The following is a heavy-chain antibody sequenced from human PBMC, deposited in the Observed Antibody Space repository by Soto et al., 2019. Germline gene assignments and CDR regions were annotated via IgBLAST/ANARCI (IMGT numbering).Heavy chain of an antibody. V-gene: IGHV1-18*01. J-gene: IGHJ3*02. CDR3: AREGYYDFWRGYVVGAFDI. CDR1: GYTFTSYG. Sequence: QVQLVQSGAEVKKPGASVKVSCKASGYTFTSYGISWVRQAPGQGLEWMGWISAYNGNTNYAQKLQGRVTMTADTSTSTAYMELRSLRSDYTAVYYCAREGYYDFWRGYVVGAFDIWGQGTMVTVSS. CDR2: ISAYNGNT. D-gene: IGHD3-3*01.